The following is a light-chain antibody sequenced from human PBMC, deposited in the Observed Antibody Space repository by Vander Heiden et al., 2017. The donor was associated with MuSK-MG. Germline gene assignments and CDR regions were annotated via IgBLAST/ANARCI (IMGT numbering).Light chain of an antibody. Sequence: DIVMTQSPDSLAVSLGERATINYKSSQSVLYRSNSKNYLAWYQHKPGQPPKLLISWASTREFGVPDRFSGSGSGTDFTLTISSLQAEDVAVYYCQLYYSIPPWTFGQGTKVEIK. CDR2: WAS. CDR1: QSVLYRSNSKNY. V-gene: IGKV4-1*01. CDR3: QLYYSIPPWT. J-gene: IGKJ1*01.